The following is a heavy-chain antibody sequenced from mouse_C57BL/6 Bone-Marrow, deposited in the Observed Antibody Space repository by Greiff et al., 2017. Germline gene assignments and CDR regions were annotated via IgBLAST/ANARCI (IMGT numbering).Heavy chain of an antibody. Sequence: EVQLVESGAELVRPGASVKLSCTASGFNIKDDYMHWVKQRPEQGLEWIGWIDPENGDTEYASKFQGKATITADTSSNTAYLQLSSLTSEDTAVYYCTTDGPDYWGQGTTLTVSS. CDR3: TTDGPDY. CDR1: GFNIKDDY. J-gene: IGHJ2*01. D-gene: IGHD1-2*01. V-gene: IGHV14-4*01. CDR2: IDPENGDT.